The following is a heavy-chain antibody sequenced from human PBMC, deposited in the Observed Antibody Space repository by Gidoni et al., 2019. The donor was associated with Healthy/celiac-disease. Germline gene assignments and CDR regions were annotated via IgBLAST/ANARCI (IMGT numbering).Heavy chain of an antibody. D-gene: IGHD2-8*02. CDR3: ARVSVGPDGCTGGVCKLALPSFPIDY. CDR2: INPNSGGT. CDR1: GYTFTVYS. Sequence: QVQLVPSGAEVKKPGASVKVSCKASGYTFTVYSMPWVRQAPGQGLEWKGWINPNSGGTNYAQKFQGRVTMTRDTSISTAYMELSRLRSDDTAVYYCARVSVGPDGCTGGVCKLALPSFPIDYWGQGTLVTVSS. J-gene: IGHJ4*02. V-gene: IGHV1-2*02.